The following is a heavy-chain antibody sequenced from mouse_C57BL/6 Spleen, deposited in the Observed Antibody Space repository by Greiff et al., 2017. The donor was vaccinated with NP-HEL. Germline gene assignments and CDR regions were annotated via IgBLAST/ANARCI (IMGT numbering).Heavy chain of an antibody. D-gene: IGHD1-1*01. V-gene: IGHV1-69*01. Sequence: QVQLQQPGAELVMPGASVKLSCKASGYTFTSYWMHWVKQRPGQGLEWIGEIDPSDSYTNYNQKFKGKSTLTVDKSSSTAYMQISSLTSEDSAVYYCVRSLYYGSSYRYFDVWGTGTTVTVSS. J-gene: IGHJ1*03. CDR1: GYTFTSYW. CDR3: VRSLYYGSSYRYFDV. CDR2: IDPSDSYT.